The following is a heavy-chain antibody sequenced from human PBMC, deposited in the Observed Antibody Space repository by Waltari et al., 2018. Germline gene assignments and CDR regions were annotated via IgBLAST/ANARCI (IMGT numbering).Heavy chain of an antibody. CDR1: GGSISSSSYY. V-gene: IGHV4-39*01. CDR2: IYYSGST. Sequence: QLQLQESGPGLVKPSETLSLTCTVSGGSISSSSYYWGWIRQPPGKGLEWIGSIYYSGSTYYNPSLKSRVTISVDTSKNQFSLKLSSVTAADTAVYYCARRGGGFSELYYFDYWGQGTLVTVSS. J-gene: IGHJ4*02. CDR3: ARRGGGFSELYYFDY. D-gene: IGHD1-7*01.